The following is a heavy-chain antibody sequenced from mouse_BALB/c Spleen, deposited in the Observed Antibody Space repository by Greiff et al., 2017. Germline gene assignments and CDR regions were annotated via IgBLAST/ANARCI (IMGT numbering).Heavy chain of an antibody. CDR1: GYTFTSYY. CDR3: TRPTGTGFAY. V-gene: IGHV1S81*02. CDR2: INPSNGGT. D-gene: IGHD4-1*02. J-gene: IGHJ3*01. Sequence: QVQLQQSGAELVKPGASVKLSCKASGYTFTSYYMYWVKQRPGQGLEWIGEINPSNGGTNFNEKFKSKATLTVDKSSSTAYMQLSSLTSEDSAVYDCTRPTGTGFAYWGQGTLVTVSA.